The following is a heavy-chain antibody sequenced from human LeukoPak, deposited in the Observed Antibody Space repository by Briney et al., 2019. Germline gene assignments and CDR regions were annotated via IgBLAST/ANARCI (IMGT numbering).Heavy chain of an antibody. CDR3: AKEGSGYYSN. Sequence: PGGSLGLSCAASGFTFSSYGMHWVRQAPGKGLEWVAVIWYDGSNKYYADSVKGRFTISRDNSKNTLYLQMNSLRAEDTAVYYCAKEGSGYYSNWGQGTLVTVSS. J-gene: IGHJ4*02. CDR1: GFTFSSYG. CDR2: IWYDGSNK. V-gene: IGHV3-33*06. D-gene: IGHD3-22*01.